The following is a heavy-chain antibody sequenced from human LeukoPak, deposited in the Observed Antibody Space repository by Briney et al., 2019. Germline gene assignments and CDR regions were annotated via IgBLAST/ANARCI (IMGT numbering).Heavy chain of an antibody. CDR3: ARVVQGVYFQH. CDR1: GGSFSGYY. Sequence: PSETLSLTCAVYGGSFSGYYWSWIRQPPGKGLEWIGEINHSGSTNYNPSLKSQVTISVDTSKNQFSLKLSSVTAADAAVYYCARVVQGVYFQHWGQGTLVTVSS. CDR2: INHSGST. J-gene: IGHJ1*01. V-gene: IGHV4-34*01. D-gene: IGHD2-21*01.